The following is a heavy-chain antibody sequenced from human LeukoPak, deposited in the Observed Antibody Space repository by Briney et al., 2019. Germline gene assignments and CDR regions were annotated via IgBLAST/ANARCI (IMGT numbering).Heavy chain of an antibody. CDR2: IKQDGSEK. D-gene: IGHD5-18*01. V-gene: IGHV3-7*01. J-gene: IGHJ4*02. Sequence: PGGSLRLSCAASGFTFSSYWMSWVRQAPGKGLEWVANIKQDGSEKYYADSVKGRFTISRDNAKNSLYLQMNSLRAEDTAVYHCARHLSGVTGYSYGRGIDYWGQGTLVTVSS. CDR3: ARHLSGVTGYSYGRGIDY. CDR1: GFTFSSYW.